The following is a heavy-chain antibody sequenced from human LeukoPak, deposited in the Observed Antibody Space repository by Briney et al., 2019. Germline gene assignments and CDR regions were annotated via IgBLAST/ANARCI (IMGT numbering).Heavy chain of an antibody. CDR3: ARSNYYTVDV. J-gene: IGHJ6*02. CDR2: ISSSGGTT. CDR1: GFTSSDYY. V-gene: IGHV3-11*01. Sequence: GGSLRLSCAASGFTSSDYYMTWIRQPPGKGPEWISYISSSGGTTTYVDSMKGRFTISRDNAKNSLYLQMNSLRADDTAVYYCARSNYYTVDVWGQGTAVTVSS.